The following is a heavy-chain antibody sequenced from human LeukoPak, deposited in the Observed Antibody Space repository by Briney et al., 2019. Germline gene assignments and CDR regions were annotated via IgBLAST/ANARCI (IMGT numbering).Heavy chain of an antibody. CDR3: AKQSYARSIGE. J-gene: IGHJ4*02. V-gene: IGHV3-23*01. D-gene: IGHD2-8*01. CDR1: GFPFSDFS. Sequence: GSLRLSCATSGFPFSDFSMSWVRQAPGKGLEWISTTNSGGATTDYAESVKGRFTISRDNSKNILYLQMSSLRVEDTAMYYCAKQSYARSIGEGGPGTLVTVSS. CDR2: TNSGGATT.